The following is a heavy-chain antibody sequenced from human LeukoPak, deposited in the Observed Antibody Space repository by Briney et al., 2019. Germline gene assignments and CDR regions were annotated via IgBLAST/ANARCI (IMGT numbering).Heavy chain of an antibody. CDR3: ARGSFDGGNWALDY. V-gene: IGHV1-8*01. Sequence: ASVKVSCKASGYTFTSYDINWVRQATGQGLEWMGWMNPNSGNTGYAQKFQGRVTMTRNTSISTAYMELSSLRSEDAAVYYCARGSFDGGNWALDYWGQGTLVTVSS. D-gene: IGHD4-23*01. J-gene: IGHJ4*02. CDR2: MNPNSGNT. CDR1: GYTFTSYD.